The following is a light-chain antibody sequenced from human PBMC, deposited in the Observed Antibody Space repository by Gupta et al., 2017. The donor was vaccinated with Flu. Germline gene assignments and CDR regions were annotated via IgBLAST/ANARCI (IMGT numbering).Light chain of an antibody. CDR2: EVS. Sequence: TGTSSDVGGYEYVSWYQQHPGKAPKVLIYEVSKRPSGVPDRFSGSKSGNTASLTVSGLQAEDEADYYCSSYAGSNTPYVFGTGTKVTVL. V-gene: IGLV2-8*01. J-gene: IGLJ1*01. CDR3: SSYAGSNTPYV. CDR1: SSDVGGYEY.